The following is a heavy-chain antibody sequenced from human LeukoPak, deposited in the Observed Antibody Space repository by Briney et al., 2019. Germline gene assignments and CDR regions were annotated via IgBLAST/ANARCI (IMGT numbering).Heavy chain of an antibody. Sequence: GGSLRLSCAASGFTFSTSWMHWVRQTPGKGLVWVSRITADGKTTSYADSVKGRFTISRDNAENTLYLQMNSLRAEDTAVYYCARAKRLLPTGWGQGTLVTVSS. CDR3: ARAKRLLPTG. J-gene: IGHJ4*02. CDR2: ITADGKTT. D-gene: IGHD3-22*01. V-gene: IGHV3-74*01. CDR1: GFTFSTSW.